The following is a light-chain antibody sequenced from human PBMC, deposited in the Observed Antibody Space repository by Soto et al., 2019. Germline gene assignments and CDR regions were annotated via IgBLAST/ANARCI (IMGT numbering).Light chain of an antibody. CDR3: QQVTRGLLIT. J-gene: IGKJ5*01. CDR1: ESVSSN. Sequence: MTQPPATLSFSNRERAPLSCRASESVSSNLAWYQQRPGQAPSLVIYGASTRGTGIPARFSGGGSGTEFTLTISCLQSEDFAIYYCQQVTRGLLITFGQGTRLE. CDR2: GAS. V-gene: IGKV3-15*01.